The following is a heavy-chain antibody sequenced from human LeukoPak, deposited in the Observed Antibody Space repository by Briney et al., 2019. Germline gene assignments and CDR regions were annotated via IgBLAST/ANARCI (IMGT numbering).Heavy chain of an antibody. J-gene: IGHJ2*01. CDR2: IGTAGDT. V-gene: IGHV3-13*01. D-gene: IGHD2-21*02. Sequence: GGSLRLSCAASGFTFSSYDMHWVRQATGKGLEWVSAIGTAGDTYYPGSVKGRFTISRENAKNSLYLQMNSLRAEDTAVYYCARDRALPESWYFDLWGRGTMVTVSS. CDR3: ARDRALPESWYFDL. CDR1: GFTFSSYD.